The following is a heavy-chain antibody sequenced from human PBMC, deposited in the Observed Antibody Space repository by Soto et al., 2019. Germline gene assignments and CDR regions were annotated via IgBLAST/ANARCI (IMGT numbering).Heavy chain of an antibody. D-gene: IGHD6-25*01. J-gene: IGHJ6*02. V-gene: IGHV3-48*01. CDR1: GFTFSSYS. Sequence: EVQLVESGGGLVQPGGSLRLSCAVSGFTFSSYSMNWVRQAPGKGLEWVSYISSGSGTTYYADSVKGRFSISRDNANNSLYLQMNSLRVEDTAVYYCATSGTYLRMDVWGQGTTVTVSS. CDR2: ISSGSGTT. CDR3: ATSGTYLRMDV.